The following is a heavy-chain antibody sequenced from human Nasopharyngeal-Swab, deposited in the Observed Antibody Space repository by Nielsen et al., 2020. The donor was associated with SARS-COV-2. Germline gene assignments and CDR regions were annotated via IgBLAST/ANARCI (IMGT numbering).Heavy chain of an antibody. V-gene: IGHV1-2*04. Sequence: ASVKVSCKASGYTFTGYYMHWVRQAPGQGLEWMGWINPNSGGTNYAQKFQGWVTMTRDTSISTAYMELSRLRSGDTAVYYCARDPARLGNYFDYWGQGTLVTVSS. CDR3: ARDPARLGNYFDY. D-gene: IGHD6-6*01. CDR1: GYTFTGYY. CDR2: INPNSGGT. J-gene: IGHJ4*02.